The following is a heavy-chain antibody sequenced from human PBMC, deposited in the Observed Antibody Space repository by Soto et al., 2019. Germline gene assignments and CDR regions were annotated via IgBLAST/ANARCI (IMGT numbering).Heavy chain of an antibody. V-gene: IGHV3-23*01. CDR1: GFTFSSFA. CDR3: LVDH. Sequence: ESGGGLVQPGGSLRLSCAASGFTFSSFAMSWVRQAPGKGLEWVSAISGAGNSASHANSVQGRFIISRDNSKNTLFLQMGSLRAEDTATYYQLVDHWGQGTLVTVSS. J-gene: IGHJ4*02. CDR2: ISGAGNSA.